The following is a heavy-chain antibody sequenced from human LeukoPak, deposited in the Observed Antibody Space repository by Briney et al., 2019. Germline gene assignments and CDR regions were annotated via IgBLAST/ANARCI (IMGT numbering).Heavy chain of an antibody. CDR1: GFTFSSYS. V-gene: IGHV3-21*01. Sequence: PGGSLRLSCAASGFTFSSYSMNWVRQAPGKGLEWVSSISSSSSYIYYADSVKGRFTISRDNAKNTLFLQMNSLRAEDTAVYYCARDFLWGSGSRWGQGTLVTVSS. CDR2: ISSSSSYI. D-gene: IGHD3-10*01. J-gene: IGHJ4*02. CDR3: ARDFLWGSGSR.